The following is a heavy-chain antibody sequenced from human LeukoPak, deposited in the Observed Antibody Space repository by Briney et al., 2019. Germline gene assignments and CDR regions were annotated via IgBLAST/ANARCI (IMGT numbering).Heavy chain of an antibody. V-gene: IGHV1-2*04. CDR1: GYTFTSYD. J-gene: IGHJ4*02. CDR3: ARKFGEEFDY. CDR2: INPNSGGT. D-gene: IGHD3-10*01. Sequence: WASVKVSCKASGYTFTSYDINWVRQAPGQGLEWMGWINPNSGGTNYAQKFQGWVTMTRDTSISTAYMELSRLRSDDTAVYYCARKFGEEFDYWGQGTLVTVSS.